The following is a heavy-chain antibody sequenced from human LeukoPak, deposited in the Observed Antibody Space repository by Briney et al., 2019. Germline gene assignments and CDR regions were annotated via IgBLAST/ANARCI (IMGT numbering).Heavy chain of an antibody. V-gene: IGHV4-39*01. CDR1: GGSISSSSYY. Sequence: PSETLSLTCTVSGGSISSSSYYWGWIRQPPGKGLEWIGSIYYSGSTYYNPSLKSRVTIPVDTSKNQFSLKLSSVTAADTAVYYCARRRGVIPHFDYWGQGTLVTVSS. CDR3: ARRRGVIPHFDY. D-gene: IGHD3-10*01. CDR2: IYYSGST. J-gene: IGHJ4*02.